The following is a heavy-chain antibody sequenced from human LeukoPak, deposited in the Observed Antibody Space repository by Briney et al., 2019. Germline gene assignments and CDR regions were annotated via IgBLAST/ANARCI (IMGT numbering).Heavy chain of an antibody. CDR3: AREGIKIFGGWAPFDP. CDR1: GYTFTDNY. J-gene: IGHJ5*02. D-gene: IGHD3-3*01. V-gene: IGHV1-2*02. CDR2: INPLSGGP. Sequence: ASVKVSCKASGYTFTDNYIHWVRQAPGQGLEWMGWINPLSGGPMYAQKFQGRVTMARDTSLSTAYIELNGLKSDDTAIYYCAREGIKIFGGWAPFDPWGQGTLVTVS.